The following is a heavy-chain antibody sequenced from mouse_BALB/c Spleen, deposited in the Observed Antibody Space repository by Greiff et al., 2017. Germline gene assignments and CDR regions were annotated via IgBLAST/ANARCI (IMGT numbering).Heavy chain of an antibody. CDR1: GFTFSSFG. V-gene: IGHV5-17*02. Sequence: EVQLVESGGGLVQPGGSRKLSCAASGFTFSSFGMHWVRQAPEKGLEWVAYISSGSSTIYYADTVKGRFTISRDNPKNTLFLQMTSLRSEDTAMYYCARWGVYYAMDYWGQGTSVTVSS. J-gene: IGHJ4*01. CDR2: ISSGSSTI. CDR3: ARWGVYYAMDY.